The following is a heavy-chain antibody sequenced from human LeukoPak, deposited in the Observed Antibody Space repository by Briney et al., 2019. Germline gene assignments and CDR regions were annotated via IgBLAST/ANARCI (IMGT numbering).Heavy chain of an antibody. CDR2: ISGSGGTT. Sequence: GGSLRLSCAASGFTFSSYEMNWVRQAPGKGLEWVSAISGSGGTTYYADSVKGRFTISRDNSKDTLYLQINSLRAEDTAVYYCAKASGSYFWSFDYWGQGTLVTVSS. D-gene: IGHD1-26*01. J-gene: IGHJ4*02. V-gene: IGHV3-23*01. CDR3: AKASGSYFWSFDY. CDR1: GFTFSSYE.